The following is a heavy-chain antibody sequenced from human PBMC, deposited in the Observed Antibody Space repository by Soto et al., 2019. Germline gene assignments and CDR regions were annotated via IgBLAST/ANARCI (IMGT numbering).Heavy chain of an antibody. Sequence: GGSLRLSCAASGFTFSSYAMSWVRQAPGKGLEWVSAISGSGGSTYYADSVKGRFTISRDNSKNTLYLQMNSLRAEDTAVYYCAKNPPYFDWLLSHFDYWGQGTLVTVSS. J-gene: IGHJ4*02. V-gene: IGHV3-23*01. CDR2: ISGSGGST. CDR1: GFTFSSYA. D-gene: IGHD3-9*01. CDR3: AKNPPYFDWLLSHFDY.